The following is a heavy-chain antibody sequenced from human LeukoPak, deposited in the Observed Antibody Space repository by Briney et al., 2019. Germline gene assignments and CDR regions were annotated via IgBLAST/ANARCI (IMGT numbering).Heavy chain of an antibody. J-gene: IGHJ6*03. CDR1: GFTFSSYG. CDR3: ARDPRYSTYSMDV. Sequence: GGSLRLSCAASGFTFSSYGMHWVRQAPGKGLEWVASIRYDGNNKYYADSVKGRFTISRDNSKNTLYLQMNSLRAEDTALYYCARDPRYSTYSMDVWGKGTTVTVSS. CDR2: IRYDGNNK. D-gene: IGHD5-12*01. V-gene: IGHV3-30*02.